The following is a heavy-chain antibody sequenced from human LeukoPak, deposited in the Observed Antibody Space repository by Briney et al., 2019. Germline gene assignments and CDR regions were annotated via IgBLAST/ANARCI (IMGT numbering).Heavy chain of an antibody. D-gene: IGHD1-1*01. CDR1: GSLFTSYW. CDR2: IYPGDSHT. J-gene: IGHJ6*03. CDR3: ARHGTGTTNYYYYMDV. V-gene: IGHV5-51*01. Sequence: GASLEISWKGSGSLFTSYWIGGVRELPGKGLEGRGIIYPGDSHTRYSPSFQGQVTISADKSISTAYLQWSSLKASDTAMNYCARHGTGTTNYYYYMDVRGKGTTVTVSS.